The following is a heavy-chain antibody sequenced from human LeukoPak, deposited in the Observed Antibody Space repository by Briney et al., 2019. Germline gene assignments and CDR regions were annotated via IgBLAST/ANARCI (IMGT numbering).Heavy chain of an antibody. V-gene: IGHV6-1*01. CDR1: GDSVSSNSCT. D-gene: IGHD1-1*01. CDR3: ARATGAWEKSVGAFHI. Sequence: SQTLSLTCAISGDSVSSNSCTWNWIRQSPSRGLEWLGRTYYRSKWYNDYVVSVKSRITINADTSKNQFSLRLNSVTPEDTAVYYCARATGAWEKSVGAFHIWGQGTMVTVSS. CDR2: TYYRSKWYN. J-gene: IGHJ3*02.